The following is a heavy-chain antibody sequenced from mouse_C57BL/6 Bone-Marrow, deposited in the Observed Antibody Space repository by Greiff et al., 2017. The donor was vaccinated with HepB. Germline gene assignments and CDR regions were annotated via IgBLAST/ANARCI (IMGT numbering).Heavy chain of an antibody. CDR3: VRDEYYGSSYGFAY. CDR1: GFTFNTYA. V-gene: IGHV10-3*01. J-gene: IGHJ3*01. CDR2: IRSKSSNYAT. D-gene: IGHD1-1*01. Sequence: EVQVVESGGGLVQPKGSLKLSCAASGFTFNTYAMHWVRQAPGKGLEWVARIRSKSSNYATYYADSVKDRFTISRDDSQSMLYLQMNNLKTEDTAMYYCVRDEYYGSSYGFAYWGQGTLVTVSA.